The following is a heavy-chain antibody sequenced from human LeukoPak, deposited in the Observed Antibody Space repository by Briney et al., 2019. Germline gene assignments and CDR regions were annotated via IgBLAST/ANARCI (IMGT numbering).Heavy chain of an antibody. V-gene: IGHV4-59*08. CDR1: GASIGSYY. J-gene: IGHJ3*01. D-gene: IGHD4-17*01. CDR3: ARQRDYADYLDAFDV. CDR2: IYHSGTT. Sequence: SETLSLTCTVSGASIGSYYWSWIRQPPGKGLECIGYIYHSGTTNYNPSLKSRVTISADTSKNQFSLKLTSVTAADTAIYYCARQRDYADYLDAFDVWGQGTMVTVSS.